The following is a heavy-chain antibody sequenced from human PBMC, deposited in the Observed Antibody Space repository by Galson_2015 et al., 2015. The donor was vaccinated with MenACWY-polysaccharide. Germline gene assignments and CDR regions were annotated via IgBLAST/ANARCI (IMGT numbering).Heavy chain of an antibody. CDR3: ATQYSTGWYNDGSY. CDR2: IKPDASDK. CDR1: GFTFRNFW. D-gene: IGHD6-19*01. J-gene: IGHJ4*02. Sequence: SLRLSCAASGFTFRNFWMTWVRQAPGQGLEWVANIKPDASDKYYVDSVKGRFTISRDNAKNSLYLEMNSLRAEDTAVYHCATQYSTGWYNDGSYWGQGTLVTVSS. V-gene: IGHV3-7*01.